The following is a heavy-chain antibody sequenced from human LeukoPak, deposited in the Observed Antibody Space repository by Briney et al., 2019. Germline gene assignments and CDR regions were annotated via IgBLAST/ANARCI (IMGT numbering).Heavy chain of an antibody. J-gene: IGHJ3*02. D-gene: IGHD4-17*01. CDR1: GGSISSSSYD. Sequence: SETLSLTCTVSGGSISSSSYDWGWIRQPPGKGREWIGSIYYSGSTYYNPSLKSRVTISVDTSKNQFSLKLSSVTAAGTAVYYSATPYGDYAYAFDIWGQGTMVTVSS. CDR3: ATPYGDYAYAFDI. CDR2: IYYSGST. V-gene: IGHV4-39*01.